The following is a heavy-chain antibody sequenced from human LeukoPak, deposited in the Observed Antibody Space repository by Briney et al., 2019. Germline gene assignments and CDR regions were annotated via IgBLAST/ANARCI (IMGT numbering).Heavy chain of an antibody. J-gene: IGHJ5*02. D-gene: IGHD6-13*01. CDR3: ARQAGNWFDP. Sequence: LGESLKISCEGSGYSFTSYWISWVRQMPGKGLEWMGRIDPSDSYTNYSPSFQGHVTISADKSISTAYLQWSSLKASDTAMYYCARQAGNWFDPWGQGTPVTVSS. CDR2: IDPSDSYT. V-gene: IGHV5-10-1*01. CDR1: GYSFTSYW.